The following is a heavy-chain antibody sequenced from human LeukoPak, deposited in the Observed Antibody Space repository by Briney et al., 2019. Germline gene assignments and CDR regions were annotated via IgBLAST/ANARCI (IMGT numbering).Heavy chain of an antibody. J-gene: IGHJ3*02. D-gene: IGHD6-19*01. V-gene: IGHV4-38-2*01. CDR3: ARSVVAGGTDAFHI. CDR1: GYSISSGYY. CDR2: ISHSGST. Sequence: SETLSLTCAVSGYSISSGYYWDWIRQPPGKGLEWIGSISHSGSTYYSPSLKSRVTISIDTSQNQFSLKLSSVTAADTAVYYCARSVVAGGTDAFHIWGPGTMVTVSS.